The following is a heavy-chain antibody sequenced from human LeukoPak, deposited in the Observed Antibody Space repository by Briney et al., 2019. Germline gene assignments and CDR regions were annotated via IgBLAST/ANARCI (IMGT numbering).Heavy chain of an antibody. D-gene: IGHD3-10*01. J-gene: IGHJ4*02. CDR3: ARDEESVLLWFGELPFDY. CDR2: ISSSSSYI. V-gene: IGHV3-21*01. Sequence: GGSLRLSCAASGFTFSSYSMNWVRQAPGKGLEWVSPISSSSSYIYYADSVKGRFTISRDNAKNSLYLQMNSLRAEDTAVYYCARDEESVLLWFGELPFDYWGQGTLVTVSS. CDR1: GFTFSSYS.